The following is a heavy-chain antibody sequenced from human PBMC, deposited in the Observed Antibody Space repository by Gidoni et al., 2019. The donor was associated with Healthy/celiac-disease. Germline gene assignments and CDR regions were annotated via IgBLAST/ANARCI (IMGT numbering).Heavy chain of an antibody. CDR1: GFTFSSYG. D-gene: IGHD2-15*01. CDR2: IWYDGSNK. CDR3: ARDRTGYCSGGSCYPDY. J-gene: IGHJ4*02. V-gene: IGHV3-33*01. Sequence: QVQLVESGGGVVQPGRSLRLSCAASGFTFSSYGMPWVRQAPGKGLEWEAVIWYDGSNKYYADSVKGRFTISRDNSKNTLYLQMNSLRAEDTAVYYCARDRTGYCSGGSCYPDYWGQGTLVTVSS.